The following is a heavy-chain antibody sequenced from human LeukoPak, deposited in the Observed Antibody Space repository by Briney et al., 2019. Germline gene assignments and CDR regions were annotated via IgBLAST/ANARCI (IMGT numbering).Heavy chain of an antibody. Sequence: SETLSLTCTVSGASMSRYYWSWIRQPPGKGLKWIAYVYDSGITNYNPYLKSRVTISQDTSKNQFSLNLISVTAADTAVYYCARHPGIQLWIDNWGQGTLVTVSS. V-gene: IGHV4-59*08. CDR3: ARHPGIQLWIDN. D-gene: IGHD5-18*01. CDR2: VYDSGIT. CDR1: GASMSRYY. J-gene: IGHJ4*02.